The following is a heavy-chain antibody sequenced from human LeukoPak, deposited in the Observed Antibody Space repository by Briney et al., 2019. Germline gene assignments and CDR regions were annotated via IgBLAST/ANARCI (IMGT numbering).Heavy chain of an antibody. D-gene: IGHD3-3*01. Sequence: GGSLRLSCAASGFSFSDYDIRWVRLAPGKGLEWVTFIRYDGSNSYAESVKGRFTISRDNAKNSLYLRMNSLRAEDTALYYCARDGRYDFWSGSSSYFDCWGQGTLVTVSS. CDR3: ARDGRYDFWSGSSSYFDC. CDR2: IRYDGSN. J-gene: IGHJ4*02. V-gene: IGHV3-30*02. CDR1: GFSFSDYD.